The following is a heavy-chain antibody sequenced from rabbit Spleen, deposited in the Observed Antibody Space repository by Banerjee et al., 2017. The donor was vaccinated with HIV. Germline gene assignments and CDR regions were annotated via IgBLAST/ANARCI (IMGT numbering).Heavy chain of an antibody. CDR2: IAGSSSGFT. CDR3: ARDLDGVIGWNFGW. D-gene: IGHD1-1*01. CDR1: GFSFSSSDY. V-gene: IGHV1S45*01. J-gene: IGHJ4*01. Sequence: QEQLEESGGDLVKPGASLTLTCTASGFSFSSSDYICWVRQAPGKGLEWISCIAGSSSGFTYSATWAKGRFIISKTSSTTVTLQMTSLTAADTATYFCARDLDGVIGWNFGWWGPGTLVTVS.